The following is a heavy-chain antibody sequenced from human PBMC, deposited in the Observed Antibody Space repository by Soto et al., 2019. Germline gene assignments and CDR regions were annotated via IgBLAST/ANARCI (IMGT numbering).Heavy chain of an antibody. D-gene: IGHD6-13*01. CDR3: ARGRYSSRDFYYYGMDV. CDR1: GGSISSYY. V-gene: IGHV4-4*07. J-gene: IGHJ6*02. Sequence: PSETLSLTCTVSGGSISSYYWSWIRQPAGKGLEWIGRIYTSGSTNYNPSLKSRVTMSVGTSKNQFSLKLSSVTAADTAVYYCARGRYSSRDFYYYGMDVWGQGTTVTVSS. CDR2: IYTSGST.